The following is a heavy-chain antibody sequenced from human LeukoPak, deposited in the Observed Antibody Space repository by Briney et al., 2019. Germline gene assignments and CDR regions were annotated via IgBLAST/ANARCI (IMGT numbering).Heavy chain of an antibody. Sequence: SEILSLTCTVSGGSISSSSYYWGWIRQPPGKGLEWIGSIYYSGSTYYNPSLKSRVTISVDTSKNQFSLKLSSVTAADTAVYYCARNLGYCSGGSCYATNWFDPWGQGTLVTVSS. J-gene: IGHJ5*02. V-gene: IGHV4-39*01. D-gene: IGHD2-15*01. CDR1: GGSISSSSYY. CDR3: ARNLGYCSGGSCYATNWFDP. CDR2: IYYSGST.